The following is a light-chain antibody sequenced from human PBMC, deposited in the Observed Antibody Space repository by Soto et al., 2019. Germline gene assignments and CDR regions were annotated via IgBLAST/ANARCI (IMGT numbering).Light chain of an antibody. CDR2: KVS. CDR3: MQGTLWPWT. V-gene: IGKV2-30*01. J-gene: IGKJ1*01. CDR1: ESPTFSDGNTY. Sequence: DVVVTQSPLSLPVTLEQPASISCRSSESPTFSDGNTYLNWFQQRPGQSPRRLIYKVSTRDSGVPDSFSGCESGTDFTLKISRVDAEDVGIYYCMQGTLWPWTFGQGTKVEI.